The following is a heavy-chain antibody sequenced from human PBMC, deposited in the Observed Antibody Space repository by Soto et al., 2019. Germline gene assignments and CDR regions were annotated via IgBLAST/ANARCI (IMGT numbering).Heavy chain of an antibody. J-gene: IGHJ4*02. V-gene: IGHV4-4*02. CDR1: GGSISSSIW. CDR2: IYHSGST. D-gene: IGHD3-16*02. Sequence: QVQLQESGPGLVKPSGTLSLTCAVSGGSISSSIWWSWVRQSPGKGLEWIGEIYHSGSTNYNPSLKSRVSISVDKSKNQFSLKLKSVTAADTAVYYCARAEVWGSYRCFDYWGQGTLVTVSS. CDR3: ARAEVWGSYRCFDY.